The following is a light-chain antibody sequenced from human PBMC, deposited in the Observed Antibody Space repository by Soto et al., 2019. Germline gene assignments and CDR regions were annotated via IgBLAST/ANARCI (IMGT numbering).Light chain of an antibody. J-gene: IGKJ4*01. CDR1: QSVDTS. Sequence: EIVLTQSPATLSLSPGERATLSCRASQSVDTSLAWYQQKPGQAPRLLIYDASNRATGIPARFSGSGSGTDFTPPISSLEPEDFAVYYCQQRTNWPPATFGGGTKVEIK. V-gene: IGKV3-11*01. CDR2: DAS. CDR3: QQRTNWPPAT.